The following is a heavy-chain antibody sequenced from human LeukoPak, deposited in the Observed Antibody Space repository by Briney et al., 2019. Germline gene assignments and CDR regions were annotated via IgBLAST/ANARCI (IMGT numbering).Heavy chain of an antibody. J-gene: IGHJ4*02. Sequence: GGSLRLSCAASGFTFSSYWMSWVRPAPGKGLEWVANIKQDGSEKYYVDSVKGRFTISRDNAKNSLYLQMNSLRAEDTAVYYCARRYGDRSYYFDYWGQGTLVTVSS. V-gene: IGHV3-7*01. CDR2: IKQDGSEK. CDR3: ARRYGDRSYYFDY. CDR1: GFTFSSYW. D-gene: IGHD4-17*01.